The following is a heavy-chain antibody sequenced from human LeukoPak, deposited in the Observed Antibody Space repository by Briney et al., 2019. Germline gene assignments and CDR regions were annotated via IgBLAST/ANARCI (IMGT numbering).Heavy chain of an antibody. CDR2: ISSSSSPI. Sequence: GGSLRLSCAASGFTFSSYSMNWVRQAPGKGLEWVSYISSSSSPIYYADSVKGRFTISRENAKNSLYLQMNSLRAEDTAVYYCARDRVREAFDYWGQGTLVTVSS. CDR3: ARDRVREAFDY. CDR1: GFTFSSYS. D-gene: IGHD2-2*01. V-gene: IGHV3-48*01. J-gene: IGHJ4*02.